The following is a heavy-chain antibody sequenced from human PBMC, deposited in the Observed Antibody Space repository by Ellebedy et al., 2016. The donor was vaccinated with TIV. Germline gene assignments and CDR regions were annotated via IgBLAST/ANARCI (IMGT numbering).Heavy chain of an antibody. D-gene: IGHD1-26*01. Sequence: GESLKISCAASGFTFSSYAMHWVRQAPGKGLEWVAVISYDGSNKYYADSVKGRFTISRDNSKNTLYLQMNSLRAEDTAVYYCASSYAKWELNAFDYWGQGTLVTVSS. CDR2: ISYDGSNK. J-gene: IGHJ4*02. CDR3: ASSYAKWELNAFDY. CDR1: GFTFSSYA. V-gene: IGHV3-30-3*01.